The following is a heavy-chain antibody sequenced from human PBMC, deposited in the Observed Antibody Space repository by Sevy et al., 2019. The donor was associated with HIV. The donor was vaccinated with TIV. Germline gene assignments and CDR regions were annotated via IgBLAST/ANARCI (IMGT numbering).Heavy chain of an antibody. Sequence: LSLTCAASGFTFSSYSMNWVRQAPGKGLEWISSISSSSNYIYYADSVKGRFTISRDNAQNSLYLQMNSLRAEDTAVYYCARDLIRTLWYFDLWGRGTVVTVSS. CDR1: GFTFSSYS. V-gene: IGHV3-21*01. D-gene: IGHD3-22*01. CDR2: ISSSSNYI. CDR3: ARDLIRTLWYFDL. J-gene: IGHJ2*01.